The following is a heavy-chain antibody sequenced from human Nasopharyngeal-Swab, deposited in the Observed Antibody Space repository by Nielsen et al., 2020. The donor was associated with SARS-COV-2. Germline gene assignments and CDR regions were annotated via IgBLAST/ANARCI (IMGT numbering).Heavy chain of an antibody. CDR1: GGTFSSYA. D-gene: IGHD2-2*02. V-gene: IGHV1-69*13. CDR2: IIPIFGTA. CDR3: ARAGYCSSTSCDTTDY. Sequence: SVKVSCKASGGTFSSYAISWVRQAPGQGLEWMGGIIPIFGTANYAQKFQSRVTITADESTSTAYMELSSLRSEDTAVYYCARAGYCSSTSCDTTDYWGQGTLVTVSS. J-gene: IGHJ4*02.